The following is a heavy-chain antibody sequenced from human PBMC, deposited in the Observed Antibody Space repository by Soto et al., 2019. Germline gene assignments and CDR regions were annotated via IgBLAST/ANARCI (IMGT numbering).Heavy chain of an antibody. CDR2: VHYSGST. CDR3: ARQHYYDSSGYYTWN. Sequence: SETLSLTCSVSGGSIRSNIYYWGCIRQPPGKGLEWIATVHYSGSTYYTPSLKNRVTISADTSNNQFSLRLNSVTAADTAVYYCARQHYYDSSGYYTWNWGQGTLVT. V-gene: IGHV4-39*01. CDR1: GGSIRSNIYY. J-gene: IGHJ4*02. D-gene: IGHD3-22*01.